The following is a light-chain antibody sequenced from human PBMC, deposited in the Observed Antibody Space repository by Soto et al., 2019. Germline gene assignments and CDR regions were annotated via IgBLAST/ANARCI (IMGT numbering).Light chain of an antibody. Sequence: EIVMTQSPATLSVSPGERATLSCRASQSVSSNLAWYQQKPGQAPRPLIYDTSTRATGIPARFSGSGSGTEFTLTFSSLQSEDFAVYYCQQYSNWPPITFGQGTRLEIK. V-gene: IGKV3-15*01. CDR1: QSVSSN. J-gene: IGKJ5*01. CDR2: DTS. CDR3: QQYSNWPPIT.